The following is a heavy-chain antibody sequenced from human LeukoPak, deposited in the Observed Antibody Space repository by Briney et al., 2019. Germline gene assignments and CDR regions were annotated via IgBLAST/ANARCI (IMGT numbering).Heavy chain of an antibody. CDR2: MNPNSGNT. D-gene: IGHD5-18*01. V-gene: IGHV1-8*01. CDR1: GYTFTSYD. J-gene: IGHJ4*02. Sequence: GASVKVSCQASGYTFTSYDINWVRQATGQGLEWMGWMNPNSGNTGYAQKFQGRVTITRNTSISTAYMELSSLRSEDTAVYYCARGPPYSYGWADYYFDYWGQGTLVTVSS. CDR3: ARGPPYSYGWADYYFDY.